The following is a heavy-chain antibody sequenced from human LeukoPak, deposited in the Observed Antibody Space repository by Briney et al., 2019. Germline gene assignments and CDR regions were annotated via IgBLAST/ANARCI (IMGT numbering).Heavy chain of an antibody. CDR1: GYIFPSYG. D-gene: IGHD2-15*01. V-gene: IGHV1-2*02. CDR2: INPNSGGT. CDR3: AREYCSGGSCSDKDFDY. Sequence: GASVKVSCKASGYIFPSYGISWVRQAPGQGLEWMGWINPNSGGTNYAQKFQGRVTMTRDTSISTAYMELSRLRSDDTAVYYCAREYCSGGSCSDKDFDYWGQGTLVTVSS. J-gene: IGHJ4*02.